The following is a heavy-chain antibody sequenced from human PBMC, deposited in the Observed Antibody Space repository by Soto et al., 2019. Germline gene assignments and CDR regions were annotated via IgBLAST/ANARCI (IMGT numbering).Heavy chain of an antibody. J-gene: IGHJ4*02. D-gene: IGHD3-22*01. CDR3: ARAIDDSSGSHFDY. V-gene: IGHV6-1*01. CDR1: GDSVSSNSAA. Sequence: SQTLSLTCAISGDSVSSNSAAWNWIRQSPSRGLEWLGRTYYRSKWYNDYAVSVKSRITINPDTSKNQFSLQLNSVTPEDTVVYYCARAIDDSSGSHFDYWGQGTLVTVSS. CDR2: TYYRSKWYN.